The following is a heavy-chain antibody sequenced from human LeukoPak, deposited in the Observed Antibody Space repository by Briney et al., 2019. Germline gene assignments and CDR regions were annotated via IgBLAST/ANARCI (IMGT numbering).Heavy chain of an antibody. CDR3: ARGDDYGDNSFDY. V-gene: IGHV3-48*03. CDR1: GFTFSGSE. D-gene: IGHD4-17*01. CDR2: ISTTGSTI. J-gene: IGHJ4*02. Sequence: HPGGSLRLSCAASGFTFSGSEMNWVRQAPGKGLEWVSYISTTGSTIYYADSVKGRFTTSRDNAKNSLYLQMSSLRAEDTAVYYCARGDDYGDNSFDYWGQGTLVTVSS.